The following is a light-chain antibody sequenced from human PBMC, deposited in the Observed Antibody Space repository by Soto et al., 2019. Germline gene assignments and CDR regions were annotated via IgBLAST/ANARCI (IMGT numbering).Light chain of an antibody. CDR2: YES. V-gene: IGLV3-21*04. J-gene: IGLJ2*01. Sequence: SYDLTQPPSVSVAPGKTARISCERNNIGTKSVHWYQQKPGQAPVLVIYYESARPSGIPERFSGSNAGNTATLTISTVEAGDEADYYCQVWDRSSDHRVVFGGGTKVTVL. CDR1: NIGTKS. CDR3: QVWDRSSDHRVV.